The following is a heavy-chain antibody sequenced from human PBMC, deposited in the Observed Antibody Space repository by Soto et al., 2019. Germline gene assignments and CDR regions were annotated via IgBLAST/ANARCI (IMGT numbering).Heavy chain of an antibody. CDR2: LSGSGGTT. Sequence: EVQLLESGGGLVQPGGSLRLSCTVSGVTFSNYAMNWVRQAPGKGLEWVSSLSGSGGTTYYADSVKGRFLISRDNSKNTLYLLMNSLRAEDTALYYCAKQRADYGSGADTFYFDSWGQGALVTVSS. CDR3: AKQRADYGSGADTFYFDS. V-gene: IGHV3-23*01. D-gene: IGHD3-10*01. CDR1: GVTFSNYA. J-gene: IGHJ4*02.